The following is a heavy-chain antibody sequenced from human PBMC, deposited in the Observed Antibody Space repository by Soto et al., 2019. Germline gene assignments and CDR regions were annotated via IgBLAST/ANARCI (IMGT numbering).Heavy chain of an antibody. D-gene: IGHD3-9*01. CDR2: INHSGST. CDR3: ARGGDILTGYSLVSPHFDY. V-gene: IGHV4-39*07. Sequence: SETLSLTCTVSGGSISSSSYYWGWIRQPPGKGLEWIGSINHSGSTNYNPSLKSRVTISVDTSKNQFSLKLSSMTAADTAVYYCARGGDILTGYSLVSPHFDYWGQGTLVIVSS. J-gene: IGHJ4*02. CDR1: GGSISSSSYY.